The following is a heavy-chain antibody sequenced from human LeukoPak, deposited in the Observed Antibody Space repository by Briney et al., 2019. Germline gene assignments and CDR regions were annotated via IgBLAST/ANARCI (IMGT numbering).Heavy chain of an antibody. V-gene: IGHV1-2*06. CDR1: GYTFTGYY. CDR2: INPNSGGT. J-gene: IGHJ4*01. Sequence: GASVKVSCKASGYTFTGYYMHWVRQAPGQGLEWMGRINPNSGGTNYAQEFQGRVTMTRDTSISTAYMELSRLRSDDTAVYYCAREIGGSLQQLVIDYWGQGTLVTVSS. D-gene: IGHD6-13*01. CDR3: AREIGGSLQQLVIDY.